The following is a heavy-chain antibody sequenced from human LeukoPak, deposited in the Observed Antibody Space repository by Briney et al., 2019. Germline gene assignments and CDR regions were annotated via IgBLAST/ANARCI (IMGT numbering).Heavy chain of an antibody. CDR2: IKEDGSEK. V-gene: IGHV3-7*01. CDR3: ARDKARDDILTGSLFDY. D-gene: IGHD3-9*01. Sequence: GGSLRLSCAASGFTFSSYSMNWVRQAPGKGLEWVANIKEDGSEKYYVDSVKGRFTISRDNAKNSLYLQMSSLRAEDTAVYYCARDKARDDILTGSLFDYWGQGNLVTVSS. CDR1: GFTFSSYS. J-gene: IGHJ4*02.